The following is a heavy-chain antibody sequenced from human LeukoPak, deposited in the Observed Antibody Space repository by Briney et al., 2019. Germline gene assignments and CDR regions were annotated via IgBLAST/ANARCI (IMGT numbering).Heavy chain of an antibody. D-gene: IGHD3-22*01. CDR3: AREWVPYYYDSSGYSDY. V-gene: IGHV3-21*01. CDR1: GFTFSSYS. Sequence: PGGSLRLSCAASGFTFSSYSMNWVRQAPGKGLEWVSSISSSSSYIYYADSVKGRFTISRDNAKNSLYLQMNSLRAEDTAVYYCAREWVPYYYDSSGYSDYWGQGTLVTVSS. CDR2: ISSSSSYI. J-gene: IGHJ4*02.